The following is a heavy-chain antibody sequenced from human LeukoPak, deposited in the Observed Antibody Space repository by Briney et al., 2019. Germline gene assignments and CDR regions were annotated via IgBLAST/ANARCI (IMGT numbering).Heavy chain of an antibody. J-gene: IGHJ4*02. CDR1: GFTFSTYG. Sequence: GGSLRLSCAATGFTFSTYGMHWVRQAPGKGLEWVAAISNDGNKKYYADSVKGRFTIPRDNPKNTLFLQMNSLRAEDTAVYYCAKEGWDKSYWSGRIDYWGQGTLVTVSS. CDR2: ISNDGNKK. D-gene: IGHD2-8*02. V-gene: IGHV3-30*18. CDR3: AKEGWDKSYWSGRIDY.